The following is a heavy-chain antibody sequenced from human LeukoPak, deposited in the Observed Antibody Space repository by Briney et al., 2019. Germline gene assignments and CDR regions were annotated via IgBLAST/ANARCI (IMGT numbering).Heavy chain of an antibody. J-gene: IGHJ4*02. Sequence: GGTLILSCEASGLHLSRYWLSWVRQAPGEGLEWMVNKKQDGSANCYAASVKRRITVRRDHSSSTVYLEMNSLRGEDTAIYYCARGRYNTGWDPDYFDYWGQGTLVTVSS. CDR3: ARGRYNTGWDPDYFDY. V-gene: IGHV3-7*04. CDR1: GLHLSRYW. CDR2: KKQDGSAN. D-gene: IGHD6-19*01.